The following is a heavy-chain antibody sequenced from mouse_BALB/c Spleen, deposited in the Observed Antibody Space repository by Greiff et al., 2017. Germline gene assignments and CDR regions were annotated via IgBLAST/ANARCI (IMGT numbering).Heavy chain of an antibody. CDR1: GYSITSDYA. J-gene: IGHJ2*01. CDR3: ARDTTP. V-gene: IGHV3-2*02. Sequence: DVKLQESGPGLVKPSQSLSLTCTVTGYSITSDYAWNWIRQFPGNKLEWMGYISYSGSTSYNPSLKSRISITRDTSKNQFFLQLNSVTTEDTATYYCARDTTPWGQGTTLTVSS. D-gene: IGHD1-1*01. CDR2: ISYSGST.